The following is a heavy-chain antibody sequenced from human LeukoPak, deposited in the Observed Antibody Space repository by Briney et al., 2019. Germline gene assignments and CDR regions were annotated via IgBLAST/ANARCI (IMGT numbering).Heavy chain of an antibody. CDR2: ITGRGEHI. V-gene: IGHV3-23*01. CDR3: AKDRRLAAFDY. Sequence: GGSLRLSCAASGFTFSSYGMNWVRQAPGKGLEWVSGITGRGEHIFYAGSVKGRFTISRDNSKNTLYLQMNSLGAEDTAVYYCAKDRRLAAFDYGGQGTLVTVSS. J-gene: IGHJ4*02. D-gene: IGHD6-25*01. CDR1: GFTFSSYG.